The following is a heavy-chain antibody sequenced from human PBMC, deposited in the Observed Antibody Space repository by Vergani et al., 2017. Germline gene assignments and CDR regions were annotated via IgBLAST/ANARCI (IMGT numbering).Heavy chain of an antibody. CDR3: AKDQGFSSGWYDAFDI. CDR1: GFTFSSYG. D-gene: IGHD6-19*01. CDR2: ISYDGSNK. J-gene: IGHJ3*02. Sequence: QVQLVESGGGVVLPGRSLRLSCAASGFTFSSYGMHWVRQAPGKGLEWVAVISYDGSNKYYADSVKGRFTISRDNSKNTLYLQMNSLRAEDTAVYYCAKDQGFSSGWYDAFDIWGQGTMDTVSS. V-gene: IGHV3-30*18.